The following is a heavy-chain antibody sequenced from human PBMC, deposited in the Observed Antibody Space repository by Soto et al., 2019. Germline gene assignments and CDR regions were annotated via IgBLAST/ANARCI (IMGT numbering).Heavy chain of an antibody. V-gene: IGHV3-30*18. Sequence: PGGSLRLSCAASGFTFSNFGIHWVRQAPGKGLGWVAVISYDGSNKYYADSVKGRFTISRDNSKNTLYLQMNSLRAEDTAVYYCAKFSLSHWQQLVPYYYYGMDVWGKGTTVTVPS. CDR3: AKFSLSHWQQLVPYYYYGMDV. D-gene: IGHD6-13*01. CDR1: GFTFSNFG. CDR2: ISYDGSNK. J-gene: IGHJ6*04.